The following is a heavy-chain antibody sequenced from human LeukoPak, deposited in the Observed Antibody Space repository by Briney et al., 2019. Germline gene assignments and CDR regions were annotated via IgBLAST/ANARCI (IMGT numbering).Heavy chain of an antibody. J-gene: IGHJ4*02. CDR2: INGDGSST. D-gene: IGHD6-19*01. CDR3: ARGYSSGSRWGY. CDR1: GFTFSSYW. Sequence: AGGSLRLSCAASGFTFSSYWMHWVRQVPGKGLVWVSRINGDGSSTNYADAVKGRFTISRDNTKNTLYLQMNSLRAEDTAVYYCARGYSSGSRWGYWGQGTLVTVS. V-gene: IGHV3-74*01.